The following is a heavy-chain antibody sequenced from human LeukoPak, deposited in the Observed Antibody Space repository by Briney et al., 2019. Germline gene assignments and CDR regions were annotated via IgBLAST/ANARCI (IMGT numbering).Heavy chain of an antibody. D-gene: IGHD3-22*01. CDR3: ARRGDDSSGYGGFALRY. Sequence: SVKVSCKASGGTFSNYAISWVRQAPGQGLDWMGGIIAILGTTKYAQKFQGRVTITADESTSTAYMELSSLTSEDTAVYFCARRGDDSSGYGGFALRYWGQGTLVTVSS. J-gene: IGHJ4*02. V-gene: IGHV1-69*01. CDR1: GGTFSNYA. CDR2: IIAILGTT.